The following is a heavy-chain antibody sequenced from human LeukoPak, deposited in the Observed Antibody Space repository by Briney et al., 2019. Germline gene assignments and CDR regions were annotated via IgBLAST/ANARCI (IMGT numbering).Heavy chain of an antibody. V-gene: IGHV3-9*01. Sequence: GRSLRLSCAASGFTFDDYAMHWVRQAPGKGLEWVSGISWNSGSIGYADSVKGRFTISRDNAKNSLYLQMNSLRAEDTALYYGAKDMGWDTTRGGAFDIWGQGTMVTVSS. CDR1: GFTFDDYA. D-gene: IGHD1-26*01. CDR3: AKDMGWDTTRGGAFDI. J-gene: IGHJ3*02. CDR2: ISWNSGSI.